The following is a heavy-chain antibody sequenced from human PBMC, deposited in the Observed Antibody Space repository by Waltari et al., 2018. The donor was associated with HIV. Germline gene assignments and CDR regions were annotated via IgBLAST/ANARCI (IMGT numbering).Heavy chain of an antibody. CDR3: ARGDGGNTNLDS. J-gene: IGHJ4*02. D-gene: IGHD3-16*01. V-gene: IGHV1-2*02. Sequence: QVHLVQSGAEVKKPGASVKVSCTAPRYIFTGYYMHWVRQAPGQGLEWMGWMNPNSGGTYFAQRFQGRFTMTRDTTRDTSITAGYMELSRLTSDDTAVYYCARGDGGNTNLDSWGQGTLVTVSS. CDR2: MNPNSGGT. CDR1: RYIFTGYY.